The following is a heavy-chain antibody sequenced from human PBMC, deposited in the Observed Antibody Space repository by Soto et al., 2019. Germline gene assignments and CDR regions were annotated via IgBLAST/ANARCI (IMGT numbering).Heavy chain of an antibody. J-gene: IGHJ6*02. CDR2: IYYSGST. CDR3: AEQGYCSGGSCYRPYYYYGMDV. V-gene: IGHV4-39*01. D-gene: IGHD2-15*01. Sequence: LSLTCTVSGGSISSSSYYWGWIRQPPGKGLEWIGSIYYSGSTYYNPSLKSRVTISVDTSKNQFSLKLSSVTAADTAVYYCAEQGYCSGGSCYRPYYYYGMDVWGQGTTVTVSS. CDR1: GGSISSSSYY.